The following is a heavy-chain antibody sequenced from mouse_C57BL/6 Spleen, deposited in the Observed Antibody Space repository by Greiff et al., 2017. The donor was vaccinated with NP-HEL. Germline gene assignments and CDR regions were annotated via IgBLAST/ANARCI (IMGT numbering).Heavy chain of an antibody. J-gene: IGHJ2*01. CDR2: INPGSGGT. V-gene: IGHV1-54*01. Sequence: VQLQQSGAELVRPGTSVKVSCKASGYAFTNYWIDWVKQRPGQGLEWIGVINPGSGGTNYNEKFKGKATLTAVKSSSTAYMEVSSLTSEDSAVDFCARYRDYWGQGTTLTVSS. CDR1: GYAFTNYW. CDR3: ARYRDY.